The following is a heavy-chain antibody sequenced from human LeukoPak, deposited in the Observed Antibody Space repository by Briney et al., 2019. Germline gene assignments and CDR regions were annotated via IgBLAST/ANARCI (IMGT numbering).Heavy chain of an antibody. CDR2: IYHSGNT. Sequence: PSETLSLTCAVSGYSISSGYYWGWIRQPPGKGLEWIGSIYHSGNTYYNPSLKSRVTISVDTSKNQFSLKLSSVTAADTAVYYCARRASGVDWFDPWGQGTLVTVSS. CDR1: GYSISSGYY. V-gene: IGHV4-38-2*01. D-gene: IGHD2-15*01. J-gene: IGHJ5*02. CDR3: ARRASGVDWFDP.